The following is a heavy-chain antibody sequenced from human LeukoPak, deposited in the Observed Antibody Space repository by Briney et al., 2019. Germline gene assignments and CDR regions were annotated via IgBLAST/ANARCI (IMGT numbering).Heavy chain of an antibody. J-gene: IGHJ6*02. D-gene: IGHD4-17*01. CDR3: AKDQGYGDYAHYYYGMDV. Sequence: GGSLRPSCAASGFTFSSYAMSWVRQAPGKGLEWVSAISGSGGSTYYADSVKGRFTISRDNSKNTLYLQMNSLRAEDTAVYYCAKDQGYGDYAHYYYGMDVWGQGTTVTVSS. V-gene: IGHV3-23*01. CDR2: ISGSGGST. CDR1: GFTFSSYA.